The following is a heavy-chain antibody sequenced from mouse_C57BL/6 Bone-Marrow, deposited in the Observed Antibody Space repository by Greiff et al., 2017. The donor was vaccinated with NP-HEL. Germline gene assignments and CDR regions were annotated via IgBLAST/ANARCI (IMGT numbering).Heavy chain of an antibody. Sequence: VQLQQSGPGLVQPSQSLSITCTVSGFSLTSYGVHWVRQSPGKGLEWLGVIWSGGSTDYNAAFISRLSISKDNSKSQVFFKMNSLQADDTAIYYCARTPSYPFAYWGQGTLVTVSA. V-gene: IGHV2-2*01. CDR1: GFSLTSYG. J-gene: IGHJ3*01. CDR3: ARTPSYPFAY. CDR2: IWSGGST. D-gene: IGHD6-1*01.